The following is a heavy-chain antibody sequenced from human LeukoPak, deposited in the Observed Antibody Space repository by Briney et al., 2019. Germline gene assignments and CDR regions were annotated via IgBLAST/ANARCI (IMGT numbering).Heavy chain of an antibody. CDR2: FDPEDGET. CDR1: GYTLTQLS. V-gene: IGHV1-24*01. Sequence: ASVKVSCKVSGYTLTQLSMHWVRQAPGKGLEWMGGFDPEDGETIYAQKFQGRVTMTEDTSTDTAYMELSSLRSDDTAVYYCARVSLYCSSTSCYLYYFDYWGQGTLVTVSS. D-gene: IGHD2-2*01. J-gene: IGHJ4*02. CDR3: ARVSLYCSSTSCYLYYFDY.